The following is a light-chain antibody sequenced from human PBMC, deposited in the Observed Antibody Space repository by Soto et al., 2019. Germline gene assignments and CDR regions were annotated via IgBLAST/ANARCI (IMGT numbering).Light chain of an antibody. CDR1: SSDVGGYNY. V-gene: IGLV2-8*01. CDR3: SSYAGSNTFCV. J-gene: IGLJ1*01. Sequence: QSVLTQPPSASGSPGQSVTISCTGTSSDVGGYNYVSWYQQHPDKAPKLMIYEVSKRPSGVPDRFSGSKSGNTASLTVSGLQDEDEDDYYCSSYAGSNTFCVFGTGTKLTVL. CDR2: EVS.